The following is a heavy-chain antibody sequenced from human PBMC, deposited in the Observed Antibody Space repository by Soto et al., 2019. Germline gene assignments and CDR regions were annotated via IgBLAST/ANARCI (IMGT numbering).Heavy chain of an antibody. V-gene: IGHV3-21*01. J-gene: IGHJ5*02. CDR2: ISSSSSYI. Sequence: LRLSCAASGFTFSSYSMNWVRQAPGKGLEWVSSISSSSSYIYYADSVKGRFTISRDNAKNSLYLQMNSLRAEDTAVYYCARVGHSSSWYENWFDPWGQGTLVTVFS. CDR3: ARVGHSSSWYENWFDP. CDR1: GFTFSSYS. D-gene: IGHD6-13*01.